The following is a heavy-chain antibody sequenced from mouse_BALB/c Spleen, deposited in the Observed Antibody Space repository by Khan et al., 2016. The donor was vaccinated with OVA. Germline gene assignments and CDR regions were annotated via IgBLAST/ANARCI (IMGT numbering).Heavy chain of an antibody. CDR2: IDPFSGGT. Sequence: VQLKQSGPELMKPGASVKISCKASGYSFTSYYIHWVKESHGKSLEWIGYIDPFSGGTTYNQKFKGKATLTVDKYSSTAYIHLSNLTSEDSAVYYCTRHGYVAWFTYWGQGTLVTVSA. CDR1: GYSFTSYY. CDR3: TRHGYVAWFTY. D-gene: IGHD2-2*01. J-gene: IGHJ3*01. V-gene: IGHV1S135*01.